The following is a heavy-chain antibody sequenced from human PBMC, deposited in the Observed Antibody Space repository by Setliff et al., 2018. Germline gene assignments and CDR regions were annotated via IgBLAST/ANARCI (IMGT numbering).Heavy chain of an antibody. CDR1: GDSFNNYA. CDR2: IIPMFGTP. CDR3: ARDFLGQWGGKGGLDY. D-gene: IGHD6-19*01. V-gene: IGHV1-69*05. Sequence: SVKVSCKASGDSFNNYAISWVRQAPGQGLEWMGGIIPMFGTPAYAQKFQDRVTITTDESTSTVYVELSSLRSEDTAVYYCARDFLGQWGGKGGLDYWGQGTLVTVSS. J-gene: IGHJ4*02.